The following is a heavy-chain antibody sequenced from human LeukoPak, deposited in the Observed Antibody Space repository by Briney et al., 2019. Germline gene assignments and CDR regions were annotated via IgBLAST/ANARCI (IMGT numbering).Heavy chain of an antibody. D-gene: IGHD2/OR15-2a*01. CDR1: GGSISSYY. CDR3: ASSFSNWFDP. V-gene: IGHV4-59*12. CDR2: IYYSGST. Sequence: PSETLSLTCTVPGGSISSYYWSWIRQPPGKGLEWMGYIYYSGSTNYNPSLKSRVTISVDTPKNQFSLRLTSVTAADTAIYYCASSFSNWFDPWGQGTLVTVSS. J-gene: IGHJ5*02.